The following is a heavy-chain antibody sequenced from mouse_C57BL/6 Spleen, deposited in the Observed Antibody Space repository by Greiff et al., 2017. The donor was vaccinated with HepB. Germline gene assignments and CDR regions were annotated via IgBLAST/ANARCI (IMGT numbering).Heavy chain of an antibody. CDR3: ARPPQYGSPSYFDY. Sequence: QVQLQQPGAELVKPGASVKMSCKASGYTFTSYWITWVKQRPGQGLEWIGDIYPGSGSTNYNEKFKSKATLTVDTSSSTAYMQLSSLTSEDSAVYYCARPPQYGSPSYFDYWGQGTTLTVSS. V-gene: IGHV1-55*01. CDR1: GYTFTSYW. D-gene: IGHD1-1*01. J-gene: IGHJ2*01. CDR2: IYPGSGST.